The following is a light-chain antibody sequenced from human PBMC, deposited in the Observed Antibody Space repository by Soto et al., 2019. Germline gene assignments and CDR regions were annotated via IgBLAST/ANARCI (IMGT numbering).Light chain of an antibody. CDR2: AAS. CDR1: QGIGFY. Sequence: IQLTQSPSSMSASVGDRVTISCRASQGIGFYLAWYQQKPGNALKLLIYAASTLQSGVPSRFSGSGSGTNFTLTISSLQPEDFATYYCQQVNSYPPLTFGPGTKVDIK. CDR3: QQVNSYPPLT. J-gene: IGKJ3*01. V-gene: IGKV1-9*01.